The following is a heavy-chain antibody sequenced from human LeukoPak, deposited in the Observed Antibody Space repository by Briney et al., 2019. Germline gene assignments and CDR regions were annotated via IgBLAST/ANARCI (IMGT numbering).Heavy chain of an antibody. D-gene: IGHD3-10*01. CDR3: ARDLIDVLLWFGESPDY. V-gene: IGHV3-21*01. Sequence: GGSLRLSCAASEFTFSSYSMNWVRQAPGKGLEWVSSISSSSSYIYYADSVKGRFTISRDNAKNSLYLQMNSLRAEDTAVYYCARDLIDVLLWFGESPDYWGQGTLVTVSS. CDR1: EFTFSSYS. J-gene: IGHJ4*02. CDR2: ISSSSSYI.